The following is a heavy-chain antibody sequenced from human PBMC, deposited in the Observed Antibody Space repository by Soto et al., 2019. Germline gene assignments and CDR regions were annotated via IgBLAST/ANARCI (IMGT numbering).Heavy chain of an antibody. CDR1: GFTFSSYG. Sequence: GGSLRLSCAASGFTFSSYGVHWVRQAPGKGLEWVAVISYDGSNKYYADSVKGRFTISRDNSKDTLYLQMNSLRAEDTAVCYCAKEETPWQWLAYFDYWGQGTLVTVSS. CDR3: AKEETPWQWLAYFDY. J-gene: IGHJ4*02. D-gene: IGHD6-19*01. V-gene: IGHV3-30*18. CDR2: ISYDGSNK.